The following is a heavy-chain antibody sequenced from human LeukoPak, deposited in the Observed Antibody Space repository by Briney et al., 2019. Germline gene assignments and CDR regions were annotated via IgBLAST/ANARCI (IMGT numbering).Heavy chain of an antibody. J-gene: IGHJ4*02. Sequence: SETLSLTCTVSGGSISSYYWSWVRQPPGKGLEWIGYIYYSGSTNYNPSLKSRVTISVDTSKNQFSLKLSSVTAADTAVYYCARRVYSTSWSYYFDYWGQGTLVTVSS. D-gene: IGHD6-13*01. CDR1: GGSISSYY. V-gene: IGHV4-59*01. CDR3: ARRVYSTSWSYYFDY. CDR2: IYYSGST.